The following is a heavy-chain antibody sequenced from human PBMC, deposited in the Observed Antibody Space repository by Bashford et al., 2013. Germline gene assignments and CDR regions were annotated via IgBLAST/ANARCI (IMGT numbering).Heavy chain of an antibody. CDR2: INPSDGST. CDR3: ARGNGLDV. Sequence: VASVKVSCKASGYNFTTYYLHWVRQAPGQGLEWMGLINPSDGSTTYAQKLQGRLTITADKSTTTVYMELSSLRSDDTAVYYCARGNGLDVWGQGTTVTVSS. CDR1: GYNFTTYY. V-gene: IGHV1-46*04. J-gene: IGHJ6*02.